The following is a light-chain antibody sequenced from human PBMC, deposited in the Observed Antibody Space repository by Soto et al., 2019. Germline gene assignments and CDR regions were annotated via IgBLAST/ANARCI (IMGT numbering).Light chain of an antibody. J-gene: IGLJ3*02. CDR3: SSYTSRSNHV. Sequence: QSALTQPASVSGSPGQSITISCTGTSSDVGGYNYVSWYQQHPGKAPKLMIYEVSNRPSGVSNRFSGSKSGNTASLTISGLQAEDEADYYCSSYTSRSNHVFGGGTKLTVL. CDR1: SSDVGGYNY. V-gene: IGLV2-14*01. CDR2: EVS.